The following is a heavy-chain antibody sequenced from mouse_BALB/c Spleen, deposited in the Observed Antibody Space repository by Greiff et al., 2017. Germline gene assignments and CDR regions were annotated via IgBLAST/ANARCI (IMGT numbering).Heavy chain of an antibody. CDR3: ARGFYYCDSGYAMDY. J-gene: IGHJ4*01. D-gene: IGHD1-1*01. CDR2: IWSGGST. CDR1: GFSLTSYG. Sequence: VQLQQSGPGLVQPSQSLSITCTASGFSLTSYGVHWVRQSPGKGLEWLGVIWSGGSTDYNAAFISRLSISKDNSKGQVFFKMNSLQANDTAIYYCARGFYYCDSGYAMDYWGQGTSVTVSS. V-gene: IGHV2-2*02.